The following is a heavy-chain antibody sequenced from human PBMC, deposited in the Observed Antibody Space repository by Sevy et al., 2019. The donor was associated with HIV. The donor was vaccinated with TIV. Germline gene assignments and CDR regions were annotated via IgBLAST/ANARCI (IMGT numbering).Heavy chain of an antibody. V-gene: IGHV3-23*01. D-gene: IGHD6-19*01. CDR2: ISGSGGST. J-gene: IGHJ4*02. CDR3: AKVKRIAVAGRSYFDY. CDR1: GFTFSSYA. Sequence: GGSLRLSCAASGFTFSSYAMSWVRQAPGKGLEWVSAISGSGGSTYYADSVKGRFTISRDNSKNTLYLQMNSLRAEDTAVYYCAKVKRIAVAGRSYFDYWGQGTLVTVSS.